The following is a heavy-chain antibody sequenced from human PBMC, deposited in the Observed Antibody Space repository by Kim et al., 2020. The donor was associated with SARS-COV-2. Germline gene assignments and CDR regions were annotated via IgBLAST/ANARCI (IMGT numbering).Heavy chain of an antibody. J-gene: IGHJ6*03. Sequence: PSLKSRVTISVDTTKNQFALKLSSVTAADTAVYYCARGGAIMAAAGSMDVWGKGTTVTVSS. D-gene: IGHD6-13*01. V-gene: IGHV4-59*09. CDR3: ARGGAIMAAAGSMDV.